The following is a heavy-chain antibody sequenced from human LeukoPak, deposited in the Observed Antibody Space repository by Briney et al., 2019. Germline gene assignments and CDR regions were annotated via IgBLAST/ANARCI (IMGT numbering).Heavy chain of an antibody. J-gene: IGHJ4*02. CDR2: ISSSGKT. CDR1: GDSFGTSQ. D-gene: IGHD3-16*01. Sequence: SETLSLTCTVSGDSFGTSQWSWLRQPPGKGVEWIGYISSSGKTSYNPSPKSRLTISVDTSKKQFSLKLTSVTVADTAVYFCARVGRGDHTWGSYYCDHWGQGTLVSVSS. CDR3: ARVGRGDHTWGSYYCDH. V-gene: IGHV4-59*12.